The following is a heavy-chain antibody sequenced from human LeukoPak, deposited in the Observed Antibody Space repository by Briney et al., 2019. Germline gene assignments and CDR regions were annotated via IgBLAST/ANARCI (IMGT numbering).Heavy chain of an antibody. Sequence: GESLKISCKGSGYSFTSYWIGWVRQMPGKGLEWMGIIYPGDSDTRYSPSFQGQVTISADKSISTAYLQWSSLKASDTAMYYCAATYYSSTSCRDAFDIWGQGTMVTVSS. CDR1: GYSFTSYW. J-gene: IGHJ3*02. V-gene: IGHV5-51*01. CDR3: AATYYSSTSCRDAFDI. CDR2: IYPGDSDT. D-gene: IGHD2-2*01.